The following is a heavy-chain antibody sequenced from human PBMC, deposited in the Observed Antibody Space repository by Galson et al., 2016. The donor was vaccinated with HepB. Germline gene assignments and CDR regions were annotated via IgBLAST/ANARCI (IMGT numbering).Heavy chain of an antibody. D-gene: IGHD6-13*01. V-gene: IGHV3-66*01. Sequence: SLRLSCAASGFSVKNNYMTWVRQAPGKGLEWVSIIYNNGSTYYADSVKGRFTISRDDSKSIAYLQMNSLKSEDTAVYYCTRAGQTNSWYGSQFDYWGQGTMVTVSS. J-gene: IGHJ4*02. CDR2: IYNNGST. CDR1: GFSVKNNY. CDR3: TRAGQTNSWYGSQFDY.